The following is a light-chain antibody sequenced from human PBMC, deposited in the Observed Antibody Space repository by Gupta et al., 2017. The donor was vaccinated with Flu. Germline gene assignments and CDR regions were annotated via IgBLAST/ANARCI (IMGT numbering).Light chain of an antibody. CDR1: SSNNGAGYD. CDR3: QSYDSSLSGSVV. Sequence: QSVLTQPPSVSGAPGQRVTIACTGSSSNNGAGYDVHWYQQLPGTAPKLLIYGNSNRPSGVPDRFSGSKSGTSASLAITGLQAEDEADYYGQSYDSSLSGSVVFGGGTKLTVL. J-gene: IGLJ2*01. V-gene: IGLV1-40*01. CDR2: GNS.